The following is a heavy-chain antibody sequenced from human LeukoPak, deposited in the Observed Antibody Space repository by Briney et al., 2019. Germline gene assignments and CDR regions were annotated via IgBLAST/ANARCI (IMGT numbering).Heavy chain of an antibody. CDR3: FDY. V-gene: IGHV3-23*01. J-gene: IGHJ4*02. CDR1: GFTFSSYA. D-gene: IGHD2-15*01. Sequence: GGSLRLSCAASGFTFSSYAMSWVRQAPGKGLEWVSSISGNGGKTYYADSVKGRFTISRDDSKNTLYLQMNSLYCCAKSGLNRFDYWGQGTLVTVSS. CDR2: ISGNGGKT.